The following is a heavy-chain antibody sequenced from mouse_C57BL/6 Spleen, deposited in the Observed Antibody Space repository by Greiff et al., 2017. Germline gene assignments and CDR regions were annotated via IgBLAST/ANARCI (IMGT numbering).Heavy chain of an antibody. CDR1: GYTFTSYW. V-gene: IGHV1-72*01. CDR3: ARKSNYEGNYYAMDN. J-gene: IGHJ4*01. D-gene: IGHD2-5*01. CDR2: IDPNSGGT. Sequence: VQLQQPGAELVKPGASVKLSCKASGYTFTSYWMHWVKQRPGRGLEWIGRIDPNSGGTKYNEKFKSKATLTVDKPSSTAYMQLSSLTSEDSAVYYCARKSNYEGNYYAMDNWGQGTSVTVSS.